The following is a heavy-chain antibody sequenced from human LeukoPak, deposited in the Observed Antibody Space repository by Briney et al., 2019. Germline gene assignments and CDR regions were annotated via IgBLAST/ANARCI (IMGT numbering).Heavy chain of an antibody. V-gene: IGHV3-30*03. Sequence: PGGSLRLSCAASGFTFSSYGMHWVRQAPGKGLEWVAVISYDGSNKYYADSVKGRFTISRDNSKNTLYLQMNSLRVDDTAVYYCARRDIVVVVSASDYWGQGTLVTVSS. CDR1: GFTFSSYG. CDR2: ISYDGSNK. D-gene: IGHD2-15*01. J-gene: IGHJ4*02. CDR3: ARRDIVVVVSASDY.